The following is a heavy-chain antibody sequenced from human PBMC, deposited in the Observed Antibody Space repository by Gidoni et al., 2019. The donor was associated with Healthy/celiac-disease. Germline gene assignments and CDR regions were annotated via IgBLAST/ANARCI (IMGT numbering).Heavy chain of an antibody. Sequence: QVQLVQSGAEVKKPGSSVKVSCKASGGTFSSYAISWVRQAPGQGLEWMGGIIPIFGTANDAQKFQGRVTITADKSTSTAYMELSSLRSEDTAVYYCARGSVAGTRGYYYYGMDVWGQGTTVTVSS. D-gene: IGHD6-19*01. J-gene: IGHJ6*02. V-gene: IGHV1-69*06. CDR3: ARGSVAGTRGYYYYGMDV. CDR2: IIPIFGTA. CDR1: GGTFSSYA.